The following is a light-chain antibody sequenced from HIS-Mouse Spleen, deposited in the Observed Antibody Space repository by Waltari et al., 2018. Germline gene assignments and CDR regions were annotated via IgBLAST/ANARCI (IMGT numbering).Light chain of an antibody. CDR3: QQYNNWVFT. J-gene: IGKJ3*01. CDR1: QSVSSN. V-gene: IGKV3-15*01. CDR2: GAS. Sequence: EIVMTQSPATLSVSPGDRATLSCRASQSVSSNLAWYQQKPGQAPRLLIYGASTRATGIPARFSGSGSGTEFTLTISSLQSEDFAVYYCQQYNNWVFTFGPGTKVDIK.